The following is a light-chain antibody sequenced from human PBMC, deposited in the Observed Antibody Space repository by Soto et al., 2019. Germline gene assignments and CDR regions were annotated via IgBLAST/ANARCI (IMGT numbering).Light chain of an antibody. Sequence: EAVMTQSPATLSVSPGERVTLSCRASESIKDKLAWYQQKAGQAPRLLIYDASTRANGIPARFSGSGSDTDFTLSISSLQSEDFAVYYCQRYTDWPLFAFGPGTRVDFK. CDR3: QRYTDWPLFA. V-gene: IGKV3D-15*01. CDR1: ESIKDK. CDR2: DAS. J-gene: IGKJ3*01.